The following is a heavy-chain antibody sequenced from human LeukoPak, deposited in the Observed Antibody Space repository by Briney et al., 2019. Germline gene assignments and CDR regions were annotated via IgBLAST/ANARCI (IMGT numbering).Heavy chain of an antibody. D-gene: IGHD3-3*01. CDR1: GGSISSSSYY. Sequence: SETLSLTCTVSGGSISSSSYYWGWIRQPPGTGLEWIGNIYHSGSTYSNPSLKSRVIISVDTSKNQFSLKLSSVTAADTAVYWCARGAFGVLLSAFDIWGQGTMVTVSS. J-gene: IGHJ3*02. V-gene: IGHV4-39*07. CDR3: ARGAFGVLLSAFDI. CDR2: IYHSGST.